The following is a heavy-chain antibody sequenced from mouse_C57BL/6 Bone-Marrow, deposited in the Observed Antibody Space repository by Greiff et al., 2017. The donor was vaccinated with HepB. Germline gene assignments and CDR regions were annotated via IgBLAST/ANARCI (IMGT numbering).Heavy chain of an antibody. D-gene: IGHD1-1*01. CDR2: INYDGSST. J-gene: IGHJ3*01. Sequence: EVKLMESEGGLVQPGSSMKLSCTASGFTFSDYYMAWVRQVPEKGLEWVANINYDGSSTYYLDSFKSRFIISRDNAKNILYLQMSSLKSEDTATYYCARGDYYGSSSWFAYWGQGTLVTVSA. CDR1: GFTFSDYY. V-gene: IGHV5-16*01. CDR3: ARGDYYGSSSWFAY.